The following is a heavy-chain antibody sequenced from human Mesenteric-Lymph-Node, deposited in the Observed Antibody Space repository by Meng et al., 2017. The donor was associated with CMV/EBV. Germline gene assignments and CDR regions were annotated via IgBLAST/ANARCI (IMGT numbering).Heavy chain of an antibody. CDR2: IYHSGST. V-gene: IGHV4-59*01. J-gene: IGHJ5*02. D-gene: IGHD3-16*01. CDR1: GGSISSYY. CDR3: ARQGGDANWFDP. Sequence: GSLRLSCTVSGGSISSYYWSWIRQPPGKGLEWIGCIYHSGSTNYNPSLKSRVTVSIDTPNNQFSLKLSSVTAADTAVYYCARQGGDANWFDPWGQGTLVTVSS.